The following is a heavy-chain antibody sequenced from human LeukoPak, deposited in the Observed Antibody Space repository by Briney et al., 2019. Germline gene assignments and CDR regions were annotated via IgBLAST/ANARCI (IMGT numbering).Heavy chain of an antibody. J-gene: IGHJ4*02. CDR1: GYTFTTYA. CDR2: IDAGNGKT. CDR3: ARARWTSTATTYYLDH. Sequence: GASVKVSSKASGYTFTTYAIHWVRQAPGQKREWMGWIDAGNGKTKYSQNFQGRVTITRDTSATTAYMDLSSLRSEDTAVYYCARARWTSTATTYYLDHWGQGTLVTVSS. V-gene: IGHV1-3*01. D-gene: IGHD4-17*01.